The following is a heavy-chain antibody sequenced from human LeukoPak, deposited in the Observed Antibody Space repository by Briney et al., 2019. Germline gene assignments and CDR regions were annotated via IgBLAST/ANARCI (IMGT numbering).Heavy chain of an antibody. V-gene: IGHV3-23*01. CDR1: GFTFSSYA. CDR3: AKGSYGDYSD. D-gene: IGHD4-17*01. CDR2: ISASRGST. J-gene: IGHJ4*02. Sequence: GESLGLSCAASGFTFSSYAMSWVRQAPGKGLQWVSAISASRGSTYYADSVKGRFTISRDNSRNTLYLQMNSLRAEDTAVYYCAKGSYGDYSDWGQGTLVTVSS.